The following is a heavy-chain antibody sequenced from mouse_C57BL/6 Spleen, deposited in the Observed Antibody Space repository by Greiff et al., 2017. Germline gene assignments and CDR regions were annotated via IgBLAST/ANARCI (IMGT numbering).Heavy chain of an antibody. D-gene: IGHD2-5*01. CDR2: IDPSDSYT. CDR3: ASYSNSFAY. CDR1: GYTFTSYW. J-gene: IGHJ3*01. V-gene: IGHV1-69*01. Sequence: VQLQQSGAELVMPGASVKLSCKASGYTFTSYWMHWVKQRPGQGLEWIGEIDPSDSYTNYNQKFKGKSTLTVDKSSSTAYMQLSSLTSEDSAVYYCASYSNSFAYWGQGTLVTVSA.